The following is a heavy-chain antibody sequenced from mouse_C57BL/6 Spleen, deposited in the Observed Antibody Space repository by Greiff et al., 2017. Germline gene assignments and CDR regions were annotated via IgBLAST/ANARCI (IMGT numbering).Heavy chain of an antibody. J-gene: IGHJ4*01. CDR2: IYPGDGDT. CDR3: ASYGYDEGGYYAMDY. V-gene: IGHV1-80*01. Sequence: QVQLQQSGAELVKPGASVKISCKASGYAFSSYWMNWVKQRPGKGLEWIGQIYPGDGDTNYNGKFKGKATLTADKSSSTAYMQLSSLTSEDSAVYFCASYGYDEGGYYAMDYWGQGTSVTVAS. D-gene: IGHD2-2*01. CDR1: GYAFSSYW.